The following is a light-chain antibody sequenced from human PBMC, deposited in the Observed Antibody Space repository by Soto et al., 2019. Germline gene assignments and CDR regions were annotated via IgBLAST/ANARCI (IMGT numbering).Light chain of an antibody. Sequence: EIVLTQSPGTLSSSPGERATLSCRASQRVSSSYLAWYQQKPGRAPRLLIYGASSRATGIPDRFSGSGSGTDLTLTISRLEPEDFAVYFCQRYGSSPPFTFGQGTKVDIK. CDR1: QRVSSSY. J-gene: IGKJ2*01. CDR3: QRYGSSPPFT. V-gene: IGKV3-20*01. CDR2: GAS.